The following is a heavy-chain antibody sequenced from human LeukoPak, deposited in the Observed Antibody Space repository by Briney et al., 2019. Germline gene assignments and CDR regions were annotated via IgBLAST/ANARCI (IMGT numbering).Heavy chain of an antibody. J-gene: IGHJ4*02. CDR1: GDSISSGNYY. CDR2: IYSSGST. V-gene: IGHV4-61*02. CDR3: ARFPYNRNDGWGGLGSPD. Sequence: PSETLSLTCTVSGDSISSGNYYWSWIRQPAGKGLEWIGRIYSSGSTHYNPSLKSRATISADASKNQFSLKVTSVTAADTAVYYCARFPYNRNDGWGGLGSPDWGQGTLVTVSS. D-gene: IGHD1-20*01.